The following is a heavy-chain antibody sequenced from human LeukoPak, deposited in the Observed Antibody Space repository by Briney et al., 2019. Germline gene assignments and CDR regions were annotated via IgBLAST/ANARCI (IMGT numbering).Heavy chain of an antibody. D-gene: IGHD1-1*01. CDR1: GGSISSGSYY. V-gene: IGHV4-61*01. J-gene: IGHJ6*02. Sequence: PSQTLSLTCTVSGGSISSGSYYWSWIRQPPGKGLEWIGYIYYSGSTNYNPSLKSRVTISVDTSKNQFSLKLSSVTAADTAVYYCARDSGTGMDVWGQGTTVTVSS. CDR2: IYYSGST. CDR3: ARDSGTGMDV.